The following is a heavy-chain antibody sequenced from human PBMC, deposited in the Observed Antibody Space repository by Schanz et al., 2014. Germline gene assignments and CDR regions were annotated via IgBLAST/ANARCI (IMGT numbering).Heavy chain of an antibody. CDR3: ARGGPAYYFDD. Sequence: VHLVESGGGLVQPGGSLRLSCAASGITFSSHSFNWVRQAPGKGLEYVSAISHDGYSTYYADSVKGRFTISRDNSKNTVYIQMNSLRAEDTAVYYCARGGPAYYFDDWGQGTLVTVSS. CDR1: GITFSSHS. CDR2: ISHDGYST. J-gene: IGHJ4*02. V-gene: IGHV3-64*04.